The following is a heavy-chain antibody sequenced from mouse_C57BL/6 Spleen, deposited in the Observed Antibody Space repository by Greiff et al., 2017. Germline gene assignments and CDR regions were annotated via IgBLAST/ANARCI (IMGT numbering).Heavy chain of an antibody. CDR3: ARGSYGSSLDY. V-gene: IGHV1-80*01. CDR1: GYAFSSYW. J-gene: IGHJ2*01. D-gene: IGHD1-1*01. CDR2: IYPGDGDT. Sequence: VQLQQSGAELVKPGASVKISCKASGYAFSSYWMNWVKQRPGKGLEWIGQIYPGDGDTNYNGKFKGKATLTADKSSSTAYMQLSSLTSEDSAVYFCARGSYGSSLDYWGQGTTLTVSS.